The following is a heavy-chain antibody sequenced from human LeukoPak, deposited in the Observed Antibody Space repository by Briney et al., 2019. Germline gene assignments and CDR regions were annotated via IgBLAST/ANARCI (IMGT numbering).Heavy chain of an antibody. D-gene: IGHD3-10*01. CDR3: AKSWYYYGSGSDY. V-gene: IGHV1-2*02. Sequence: ASVKVSCKASGYTFTGYYMHWVRQAPGQGLEWMGWINPNSGGTNYAQKFQGRVTMTRGTSISTAYMELSRLRSDDTAVYYCAKSWYYYGSGSDYWGQGTLVTVSS. J-gene: IGHJ4*02. CDR1: GYTFTGYY. CDR2: INPNSGGT.